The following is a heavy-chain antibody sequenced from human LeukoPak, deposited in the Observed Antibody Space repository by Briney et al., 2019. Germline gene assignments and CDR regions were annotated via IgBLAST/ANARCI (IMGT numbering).Heavy chain of an antibody. CDR3: ARDTYSGYDLGVDYYYYYGMDV. CDR1: GFTFSSYS. J-gene: IGHJ6*02. Sequence: PGGSLRLSCAASGFTFSSYSMNWVRQAPGKGLEWVSSISSSSSYIYYADSVKGRFTISRDNAKNSLYLQMNSLRAEDTAVYYCARDTYSGYDLGVDYYYYYGMDVWDQGTTVTVSS. CDR2: ISSSSSYI. D-gene: IGHD5-12*01. V-gene: IGHV3-21*01.